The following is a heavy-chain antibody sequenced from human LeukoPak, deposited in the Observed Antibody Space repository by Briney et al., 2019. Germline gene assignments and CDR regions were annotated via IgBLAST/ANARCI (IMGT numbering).Heavy chain of an antibody. Sequence: PSETLSLTCAVYGGSFSGYYWSWIRQPPGKGLEWIGEINHSGSTNYNPSLKSRVTISVDTSKNQFSLKLGSVTAADTAVYYCARGRLYYDFWSGYYTFGGRYDYWGQGTLVTVSS. J-gene: IGHJ4*02. V-gene: IGHV4-34*01. D-gene: IGHD3-3*01. CDR3: ARGRLYYDFWSGYYTFGGRYDY. CDR1: GGSFSGYY. CDR2: INHSGST.